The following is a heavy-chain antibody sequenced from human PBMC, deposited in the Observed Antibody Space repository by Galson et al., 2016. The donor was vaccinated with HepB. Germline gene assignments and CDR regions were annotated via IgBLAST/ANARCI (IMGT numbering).Heavy chain of an antibody. V-gene: IGHV2-5*05. CDR1: GFSLSTNEVG. Sequence: TQTLTLTCTFSGFSLSTNEVGVNWIRQPPGKALEWLALIYGDDDKRYVPSLKNRLTITKATSKNQVVLTLTNMGPVATATHYCAQGSGILGYWGQGTLVTVSS. J-gene: IGHJ4*02. D-gene: IGHD2-15*01. CDR2: IYGDDDK. CDR3: AQGSGILGY.